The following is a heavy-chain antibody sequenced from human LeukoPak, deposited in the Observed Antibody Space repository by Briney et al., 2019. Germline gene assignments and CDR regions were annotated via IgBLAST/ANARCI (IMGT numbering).Heavy chain of an antibody. D-gene: IGHD1-26*01. V-gene: IGHV4-61*02. Sequence: SQTLSLTCTVSGGSISSGSYYWSWIRQPAGTGLEWIGRIYTSGSTNYNPSLKSRVTISVDTSKNQFSLKLSSVTAADTAVYYCASGLSGSYPNFDYWGQGTLVTVSS. CDR1: GGSISSGSYY. CDR2: IYTSGST. CDR3: ASGLSGSYPNFDY. J-gene: IGHJ4*02.